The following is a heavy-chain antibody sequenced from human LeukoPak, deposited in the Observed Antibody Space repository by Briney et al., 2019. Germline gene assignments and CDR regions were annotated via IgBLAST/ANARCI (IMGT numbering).Heavy chain of an antibody. J-gene: IGHJ4*02. CDR3: ARGQGLYYDFWSGSSGLGY. D-gene: IGHD3-3*01. CDR1: GGSISGFY. CDR2: VYYSGNT. V-gene: IGHV4-59*12. Sequence: SETLSLTCTVSGGSISGFYWNWIRQPPGKGLEWIGYVYYSGNTNYNPSLKSRVTISVDRSKNQFSLKLSSVTAADTAVYYCARGQGLYYDFWSGSSGLGYWGQGTLVTVSS.